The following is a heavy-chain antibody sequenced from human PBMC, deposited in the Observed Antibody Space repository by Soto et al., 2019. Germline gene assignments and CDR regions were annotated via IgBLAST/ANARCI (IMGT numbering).Heavy chain of an antibody. D-gene: IGHD3-22*01. CDR2: LNHSGSS. CDR3: AICPYADSGGYYSF. J-gene: IGHJ4*02. Sequence: SETLSLTCAVYGGTLHAYYLNWIRQPPGKGLEWIGELNHSGSSNYNPSLKSRVTISVDTSKNQFSLNLRSVTAADTAVYYCAICPYADSGGYYSFCGQGTLVIVSA. V-gene: IGHV4-34*08. CDR1: GGTLHAYY.